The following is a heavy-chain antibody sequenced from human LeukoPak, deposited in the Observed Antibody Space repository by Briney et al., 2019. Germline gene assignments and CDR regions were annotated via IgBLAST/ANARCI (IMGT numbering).Heavy chain of an antibody. CDR2: ISSSSSYI. D-gene: IGHD3-10*01. CDR3: AKDSYYYGSGLWFDP. V-gene: IGHV3-21*01. Sequence: GGSLRLSCAASGFTFSSYSMNWVRQAPGKGLEWVSSISSSSSYIYYADSVNGRFTISRDNAKNSLYLQMNSLRAEDTAVYYCAKDSYYYGSGLWFDPWGQGTLVTVSS. J-gene: IGHJ5*02. CDR1: GFTFSSYS.